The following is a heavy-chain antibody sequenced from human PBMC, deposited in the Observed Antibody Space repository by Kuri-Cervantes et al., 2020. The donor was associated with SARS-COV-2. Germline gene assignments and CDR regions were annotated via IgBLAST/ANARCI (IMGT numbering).Heavy chain of an antibody. CDR1: GGSISSYY. J-gene: IGHJ5*02. V-gene: IGHV4-59*01. D-gene: IGHD6-13*01. CDR3: ARGRGIAEAGNWFDP. CDR2: IYYSGST. Sequence: SETLSLTCTVSGGSISSYYWSWIRQPPGKGLEWNGYIYYSGSTNYNPSLKSRVTISVDTSKNQFSLKLSSVAAADTAVYYCARGRGIAEAGNWFDPWGQGTLVTVSS.